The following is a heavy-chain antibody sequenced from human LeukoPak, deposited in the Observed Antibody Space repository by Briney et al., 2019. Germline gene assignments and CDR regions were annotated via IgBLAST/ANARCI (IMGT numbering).Heavy chain of an antibody. V-gene: IGHV3-64*01. CDR1: GFTFSSYA. D-gene: IGHD5-18*01. Sequence: GSLRLSCAASGFTFSSYAMHWVRQAPGKGMEYVSAISSNGGSTYYANSVKCRFTISRDNSKNTLYLQMGSLRAEDMAVYYCARYSYGTLDYWGQGTLVTVPS. J-gene: IGHJ4*02. CDR3: ARYSYGTLDY. CDR2: ISSNGGST.